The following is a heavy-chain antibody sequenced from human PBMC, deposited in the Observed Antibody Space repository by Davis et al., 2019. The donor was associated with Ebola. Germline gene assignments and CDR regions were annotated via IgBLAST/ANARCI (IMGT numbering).Heavy chain of an antibody. CDR3: ARVTYCGGDCSRYYYYGMDV. CDR1: GYTFTGYY. CDR2: INPYSGGT. D-gene: IGHD2-21*02. J-gene: IGHJ6*04. Sequence: ASVKVSCKASGYTFTGYYIHWVRQAPGQGLEWMGRINPYSGGTNYPQKFQGRVTMTRDTSISTAYMELSSLRSDDTAVYYCARVTYCGGDCSRYYYYGMDVWGKGTTVTVSS. V-gene: IGHV1-2*06.